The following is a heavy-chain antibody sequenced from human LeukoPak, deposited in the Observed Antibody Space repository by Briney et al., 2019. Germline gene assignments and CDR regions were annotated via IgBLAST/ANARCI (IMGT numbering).Heavy chain of an antibody. CDR3: ARGMTGYCSGGSCWGDGYYGMDV. J-gene: IGHJ6*02. V-gene: IGHV1-46*01. D-gene: IGHD2-15*01. CDR2: INPSGGST. Sequence: ASVKVSCKASGYTFTSYYMHWVRQAPGQGLEWMGIINPSGGSTSYAQKFQGRVTMTRDTSTSTVYMELSSLRSEDTAVYYCARGMTGYCSGGSCWGDGYYGMDVWGQGTTVTVSS. CDR1: GYTFTSYY.